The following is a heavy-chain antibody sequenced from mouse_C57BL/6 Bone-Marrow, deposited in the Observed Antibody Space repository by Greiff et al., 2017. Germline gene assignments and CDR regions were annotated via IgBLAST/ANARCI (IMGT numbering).Heavy chain of an antibody. Sequence: EVKVVESGGDLVKPGGSLKLSCAASGFTFSSYGMSWVRQTPDKRLEWVATISSGGSYTYYPDSVKGRFTISRDNAKNTLYLQMSSLKSEDTAMYYCARELPRAMDYWGQGTSVTVSS. CDR2: ISSGGSYT. CDR3: ARELPRAMDY. V-gene: IGHV5-6*01. CDR1: GFTFSSYG. J-gene: IGHJ4*01.